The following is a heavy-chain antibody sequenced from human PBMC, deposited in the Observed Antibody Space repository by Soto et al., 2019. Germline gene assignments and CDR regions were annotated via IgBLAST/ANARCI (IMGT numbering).Heavy chain of an antibody. Sequence: EVQLLESGGGLVQPGGSLRLSCAASGFTFSSYAMSWVRQAPGKGLEWVSAISGSGGSTYYADSVKGRFTISRDNSKNTLYLQMNSLRAEDTAVYYCAKDVGSVAAAPVIGMDVWGQGTTVTVSS. CDR1: GFTFSSYA. J-gene: IGHJ6*02. CDR2: ISGSGGST. CDR3: AKDVGSVAAAPVIGMDV. D-gene: IGHD6-13*01. V-gene: IGHV3-23*01.